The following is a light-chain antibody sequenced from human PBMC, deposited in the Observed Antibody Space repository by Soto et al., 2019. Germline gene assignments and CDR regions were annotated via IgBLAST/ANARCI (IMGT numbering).Light chain of an antibody. CDR2: GAS. CDR1: QSVSSSY. V-gene: IGKV3-20*01. Sequence: EVLLPQSPATPFSPPGERATLSCTASQSVSSSYLAWFQQKPGQAPRLLIYGASNRATGIPDRFSGSGSGTDFTLTISRLEPEDFAVYYCQQNGGSRRTFGQGTKVDNK. J-gene: IGKJ1*01. CDR3: QQNGGSRRT.